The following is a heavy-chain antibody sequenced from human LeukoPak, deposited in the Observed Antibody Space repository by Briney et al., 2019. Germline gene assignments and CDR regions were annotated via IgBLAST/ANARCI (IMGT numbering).Heavy chain of an antibody. CDR3: ARVDPLDYGSGSYYDY. D-gene: IGHD3-10*01. Sequence: GGSLRLSCAASGFTFSSYSMNWVRQAPGKGLEWVSYISSSSSTIYYADSVKGRFTISRDNAKNSLYLQTNSLRAEDTAVYYCARVDPLDYGSGSYYDYWGQGTLVTVSS. V-gene: IGHV3-48*01. CDR1: GFTFSSYS. CDR2: ISSSSSTI. J-gene: IGHJ4*02.